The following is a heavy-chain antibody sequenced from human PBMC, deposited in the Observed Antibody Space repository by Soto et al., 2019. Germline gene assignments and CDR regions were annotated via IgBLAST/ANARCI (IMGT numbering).Heavy chain of an antibody. Sequence: QVQLQQWGAGLLKPSETLSLTCAVYGGSFSGYYWSWIRQPPGKGLECIGEINHSGSTNYNPSLKSRVTISVDTSKNQFSLKLSSVTAADTAVYYCARLSKSYVIVATIVYYYYGMDVWGQGTTVTVSS. D-gene: IGHD5-12*01. CDR1: GGSFSGYY. CDR2: INHSGST. CDR3: ARLSKSYVIVATIVYYYYGMDV. V-gene: IGHV4-34*01. J-gene: IGHJ6*02.